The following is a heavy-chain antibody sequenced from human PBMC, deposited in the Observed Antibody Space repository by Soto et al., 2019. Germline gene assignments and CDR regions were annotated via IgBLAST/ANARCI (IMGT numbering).Heavy chain of an antibody. CDR3: VRGGGGNAKRFDY. Sequence: TLSLTCTVSGGSISNYYWSWIRQPPGKGLEWIGYIYYSGSTSYNPSLTGRVTISVDTSKNHFSLDLNSVTAADTAVYYCVRGGGGNAKRFDYWGQGIQVTVSS. D-gene: IGHD2-15*01. CDR2: IYYSGST. J-gene: IGHJ4*02. V-gene: IGHV4-59*01. CDR1: GGSISNYY.